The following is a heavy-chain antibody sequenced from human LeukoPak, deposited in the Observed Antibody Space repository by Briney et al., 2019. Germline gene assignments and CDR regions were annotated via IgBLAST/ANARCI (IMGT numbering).Heavy chain of an antibody. CDR1: GGTFSSYA. J-gene: IGHJ3*02. CDR3: ARVDPRTKTIKAFDI. CDR2: IIPILGIA. V-gene: IGHV1-69*04. Sequence: GSSVKVSCKASGGTFSSYAISWVRQAPGQGLEWMGRIIPILGIANYAQKFQGRVTITADKSTSTAYMELSSLRSEDTAVYYCARVDPRTKTIKAFDIWGQGTMVTVSS. D-gene: IGHD1-7*01.